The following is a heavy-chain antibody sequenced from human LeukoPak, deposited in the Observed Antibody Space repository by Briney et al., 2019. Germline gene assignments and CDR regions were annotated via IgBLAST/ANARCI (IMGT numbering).Heavy chain of an antibody. CDR3: TRQGLAYYYDSTGYYPPGY. CDR2: IRSKAYGWTT. Sequence: GGSLRLSCTASGFTFGDYAVSWFRQAPGKGLEWVGFIRSKAYGWTTEYAASVKGRYTISRDDSKSIAYLQMNSLKTEDTAVYYCTRQGLAYYYDSTGYYPPGYWGQGTLVTVSS. V-gene: IGHV3-49*03. J-gene: IGHJ4*02. D-gene: IGHD3-22*01. CDR1: GFTFGDYA.